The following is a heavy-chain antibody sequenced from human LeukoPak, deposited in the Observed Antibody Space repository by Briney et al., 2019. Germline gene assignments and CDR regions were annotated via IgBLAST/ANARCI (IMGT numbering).Heavy chain of an antibody. D-gene: IGHD3-22*01. CDR3: ARDGNFIAMRIVVTPFDY. Sequence: GASVKVSCKASGYTFNNYGISWVRQAPGQGLERMGWISAYNGDTKYAQKFQGRVTMTTDTSTSTAYVELRGLRSDDTAVYYCARDGNFIAMRIVVTPFDYWGQGTLVTVSS. J-gene: IGHJ4*02. CDR2: ISAYNGDT. CDR1: GYTFNNYG. V-gene: IGHV1-18*01.